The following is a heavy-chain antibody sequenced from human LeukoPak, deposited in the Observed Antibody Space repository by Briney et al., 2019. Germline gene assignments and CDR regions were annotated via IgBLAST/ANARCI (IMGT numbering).Heavy chain of an antibody. Sequence: GGSLRLSCAASGFTFSSYAMHWVRQAPGKGLEYVSAISSNEGSTYYANSVKGRFTISRDNSKNTLYLQMGSLRAEDMAVYYCARDTSAYCSSTSCYAWNWFDPWGQGILVTVSS. D-gene: IGHD2-2*01. J-gene: IGHJ5*02. CDR1: GFTFSSYA. V-gene: IGHV3-64*01. CDR3: ARDTSAYCSSTSCYAWNWFDP. CDR2: ISSNEGST.